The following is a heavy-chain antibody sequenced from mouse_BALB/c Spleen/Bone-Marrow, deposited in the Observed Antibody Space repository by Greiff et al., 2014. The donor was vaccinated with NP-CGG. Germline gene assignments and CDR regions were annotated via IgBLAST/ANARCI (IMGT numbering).Heavy chain of an antibody. CDR3: ARWDTTAMGY. CDR1: GYTFSSYW. D-gene: IGHD1-1*01. J-gene: IGHJ4*01. Sequence: QVQLKESGAELMKPGASVKISCKATGYTFSSYWIEWVKQRPGHGLEWIGEILPGRGSTNYNEKFKGKATFTSDTSSNTAYMQLSSLTSEDSAVYYCARWDTTAMGYWGQGTSVTVSS. CDR2: ILPGRGST. V-gene: IGHV1-9*01.